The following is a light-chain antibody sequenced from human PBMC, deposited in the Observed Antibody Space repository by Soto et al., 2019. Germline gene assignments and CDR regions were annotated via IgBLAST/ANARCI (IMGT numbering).Light chain of an antibody. CDR3: QQYGNSPET. CDR2: GAS. V-gene: IGKV3-20*01. Sequence: EVVLTQSPVTLSLSPGERATLSCRASQSFRGLLAWYQQKPGQAPRLLIYGASSRATGIPDRFSGSGSGTDFTLTISRLEPEDFAVYYCQQYGNSPETFGLGTKVDIK. CDR1: QSFRGL. J-gene: IGKJ1*01.